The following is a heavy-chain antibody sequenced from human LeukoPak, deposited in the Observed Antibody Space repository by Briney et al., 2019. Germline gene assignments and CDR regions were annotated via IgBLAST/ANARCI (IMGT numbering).Heavy chain of an antibody. Sequence: GASVKVSCKASGYTFTGYYMHWVRQAPGQGLEWMGWINPNSGGTNYAQKFQGRVTMTRDTSISTAYMELSRLRSDDTAVYYCAATTRDYYGSGSYYSPSPYDAFDIWGQGTMVTVSS. D-gene: IGHD3-10*01. V-gene: IGHV1-2*02. CDR2: INPNSGGT. CDR3: AATTRDYYGSGSYYSPSPYDAFDI. J-gene: IGHJ3*02. CDR1: GYTFTGYY.